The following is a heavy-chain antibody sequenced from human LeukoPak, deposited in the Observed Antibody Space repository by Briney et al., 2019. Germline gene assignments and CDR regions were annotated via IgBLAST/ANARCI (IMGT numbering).Heavy chain of an antibody. Sequence: PGGSLRLSCAASGFTFSSYAMSWVRQAPGKGLEGVSAIIGSGGSTYYADSVKGRFTISRDNSKNTLYLQMNSLRAEDTAVYYCAKGRVCASCYSGSQNNWFDPWGQGTLVTVSS. J-gene: IGHJ5*02. V-gene: IGHV3-23*01. CDR2: IIGSGGST. CDR3: AKGRVCASCYSGSQNNWFDP. D-gene: IGHD2-2*01. CDR1: GFTFSSYA.